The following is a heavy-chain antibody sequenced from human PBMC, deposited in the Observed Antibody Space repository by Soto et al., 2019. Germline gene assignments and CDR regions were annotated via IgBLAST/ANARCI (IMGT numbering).Heavy chain of an antibody. J-gene: IGHJ4*02. D-gene: IGHD6-13*01. V-gene: IGHV3-30*18. CDR2: ISHDGSNK. Sequence: GSLRLSCAASGFTFSSYGMHWVRQAPGKGLEWVAVISHDGSNKYYADSVKGRFTISRDNSKNTLYLQMNSLRAEDTAVYYCAKPVGRGYSSSWYVPDYWGQGTLVTVSS. CDR3: AKPVGRGYSSSWYVPDY. CDR1: GFTFSSYG.